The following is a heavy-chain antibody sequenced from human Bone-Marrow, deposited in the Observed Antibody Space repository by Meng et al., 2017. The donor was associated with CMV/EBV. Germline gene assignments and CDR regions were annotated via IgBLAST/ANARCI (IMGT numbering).Heavy chain of an antibody. CDR2: IYYSGST. CDR3: AREALYYDFWSGYYTGDGMDV. J-gene: IGHJ6*02. V-gene: IGHV4-61*01. Sequence: GSLRLSCTVSGGSVSSGSYYWSWIRQPPGKGLEWIGDIYYSGSTNYNPSLKSRVTISVDTSKTQFSLTLSSVTAADTAVYYCAREALYYDFWSGYYTGDGMDVWGQGTTVTVSS. CDR1: GGSVSSGSYY. D-gene: IGHD3-3*01.